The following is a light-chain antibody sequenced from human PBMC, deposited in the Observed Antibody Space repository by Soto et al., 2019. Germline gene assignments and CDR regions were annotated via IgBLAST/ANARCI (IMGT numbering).Light chain of an antibody. V-gene: IGLV2-11*01. CDR2: DVT. CDR1: SSDVGNYNY. J-gene: IGLJ1*01. CDR3: CSYAGAVDV. Sequence: QSLLTQARSLSGSPVESVAIACTGTSSDVGNYNYVAWYQQHPGKAPKLMIYDVTKRPSGVPDRFSGSKSGNTASLTITGLQAEDEDDYYCCSYAGAVDVFGTGTKVTVL.